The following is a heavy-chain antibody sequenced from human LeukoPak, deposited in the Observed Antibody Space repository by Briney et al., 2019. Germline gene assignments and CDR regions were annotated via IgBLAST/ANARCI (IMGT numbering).Heavy chain of an antibody. CDR1: GYSISSGYY. CDR3: ARLGYYDILTGYSPGAFDI. CDR2: IYHSGST. J-gene: IGHJ3*02. Sequence: SETLSLTCAVSGYSISSGYYWGWIRQPPGKGLEWIGSIYHSGSTYYNPSLKSRVTISVDTSKTQFSLKLSSVTAADTAVYYCARLGYYDILTGYSPGAFDIWGQGTMVTVSS. D-gene: IGHD3-9*01. V-gene: IGHV4-38-2*01.